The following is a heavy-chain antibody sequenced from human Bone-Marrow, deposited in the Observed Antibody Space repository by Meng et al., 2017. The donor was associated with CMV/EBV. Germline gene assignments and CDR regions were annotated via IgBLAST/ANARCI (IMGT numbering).Heavy chain of an antibody. J-gene: IGHJ4*02. Sequence: ILCSADSRFTFSSCNMNWVRQAPGEGLKWVSSISSSSNYIYYADSVKGRFTISRDNAKNSLYLQMNSLRAEDTAVYYCARVQGIPDYWGQGTLVTVSS. CDR1: RFTFSSCN. CDR2: ISSSSNYI. V-gene: IGHV3-21*01. D-gene: IGHD2-21*01. CDR3: ARVQGIPDY.